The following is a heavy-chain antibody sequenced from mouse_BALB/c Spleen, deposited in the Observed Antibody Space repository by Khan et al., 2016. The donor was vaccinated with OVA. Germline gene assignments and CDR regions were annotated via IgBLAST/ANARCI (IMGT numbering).Heavy chain of an antibody. Sequence: QVRLQQSGAELVRPGVSVKISCKGSGFTFTDFTMHWVKQSPAKSLEWIGVISTYYGAATYNQKFKGKATMTVDKSSSTAYMELARLTSEDSAIYYCTGGGVGDRFDYWGQGTLVTVSA. D-gene: IGHD1-1*02. V-gene: IGHV1S137*01. J-gene: IGHJ3*01. CDR1: GFTFTDFT. CDR3: TGGGVGDRFDY. CDR2: ISTYYGAA.